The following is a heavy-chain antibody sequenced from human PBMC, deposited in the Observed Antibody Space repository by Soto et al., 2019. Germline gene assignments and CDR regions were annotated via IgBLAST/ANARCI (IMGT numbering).Heavy chain of an antibody. CDR3: AAPIPGIAVAAYYYYYGMDV. CDR1: GFTFTSSA. CDR2: IVVGSGNT. V-gene: IGHV1-58*01. D-gene: IGHD6-19*01. J-gene: IGHJ6*02. Sequence: GASVKVFCKASGFTFTSSAVQWVRQARGQRLEWIGWIVVGSGNTNYAQKFQERVTITRDMSTSTAYMELSSLRSEDTAVYYCAAPIPGIAVAAYYYYYGMDVWGQGTTVTVSS.